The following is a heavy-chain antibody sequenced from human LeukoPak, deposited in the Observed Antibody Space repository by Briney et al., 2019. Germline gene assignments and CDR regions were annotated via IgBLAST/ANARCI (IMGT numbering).Heavy chain of an antibody. CDR3: ARSLAAGFDI. J-gene: IGHJ3*02. CDR2: IRGSGDDT. CDR1: GFTFSTNA. V-gene: IGHV3-23*01. D-gene: IGHD6-25*01. Sequence: GGSLRLSCAASGFTFSTNAMACVRQAPGKGLEWVSAIRGSGDDTYYADSVKGRFTISRDNSKIMVYMQMNSLRAEDTAVYYCARSLAAGFDIWGQGTMVTVSS.